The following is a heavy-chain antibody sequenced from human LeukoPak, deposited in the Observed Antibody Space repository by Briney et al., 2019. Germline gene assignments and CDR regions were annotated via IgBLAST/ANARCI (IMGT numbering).Heavy chain of an antibody. D-gene: IGHD3-10*01. CDR3: AKWLGSGTYINFDY. CDR2: ISATGGST. V-gene: IGHV3-23*01. CDR1: GFTFSSYA. Sequence: GWSLRLSCAASGFTFSSYAMSWVGQAPGKGLEWVSAISATGGSTFYADSVKGRFTISRDNSKNTLYLEMSSLRAEDTAVYYCAKWLGSGTYINFDYWGQGILVAVSS. J-gene: IGHJ4*02.